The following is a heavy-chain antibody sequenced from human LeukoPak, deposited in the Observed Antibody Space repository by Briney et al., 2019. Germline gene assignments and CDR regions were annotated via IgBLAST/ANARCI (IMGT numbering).Heavy chain of an antibody. CDR2: ISSTSSYI. D-gene: IGHD4-23*01. CDR1: GFTFSSYS. V-gene: IGHV3-21*04. Sequence: PGGSLRLSCAASGFTFSSYSMNWVRQAPGKGLEWVSSISSTSSYIYYADSVKGRFTMSRDNAKNSLYLQMNSLRAEDTAVYYCARGHGGNVDFWGQGSLVTVSS. CDR3: ARGHGGNVDF. J-gene: IGHJ4*02.